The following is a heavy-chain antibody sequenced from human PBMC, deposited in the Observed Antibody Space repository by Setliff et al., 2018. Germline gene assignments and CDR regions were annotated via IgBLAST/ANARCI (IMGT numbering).Heavy chain of an antibody. V-gene: IGHV3-48*02. CDR3: ARHDARGYYYYMDV. Sequence: GGSLRLSCAASGFTFNTYLMNWVRQAPGKGLEWVSPIRDTGTTVHYADSVRGRFTISIDTSKNQFSLKLSSVTDADTAIYYCARHDARGYYYYMDVWGEGTTVTVSS. CDR1: GFTFNTYL. D-gene: IGHD3-10*01. CDR2: IRDTGTTV. J-gene: IGHJ6*03.